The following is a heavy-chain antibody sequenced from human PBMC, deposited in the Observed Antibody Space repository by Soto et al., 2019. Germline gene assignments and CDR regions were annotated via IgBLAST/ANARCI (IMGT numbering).Heavy chain of an antibody. CDR3: ARDFNSMVRGVITVY. CDR1: GFTFSSYS. Sequence: GGSLRLSCAASGFTFSSYSMNWVRQAPGKGLEWVSSISSSSSYIYYADSVKGRFTISRDNAKNSLYLQMNSLRAADTAVYYCARDFNSMVRGVITVYWGQGTLVTVSS. V-gene: IGHV3-21*01. CDR2: ISSSSSYI. D-gene: IGHD3-10*01. J-gene: IGHJ4*02.